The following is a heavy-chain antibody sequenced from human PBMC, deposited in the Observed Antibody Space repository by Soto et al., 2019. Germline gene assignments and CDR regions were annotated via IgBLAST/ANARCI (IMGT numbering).Heavy chain of an antibody. Sequence: GSLRLSCTASGFTFSDYWMSWVRQAPGKGLEWVANIEQDGSEKYYVDSVKGRFTISRDNAKNSLYLQMNSLRAVDTAVYYCARSGAGLDYWGQGTLVTVSS. CDR3: ARSGAGLDY. J-gene: IGHJ4*02. D-gene: IGHD3-10*01. CDR1: GFTFSDYW. V-gene: IGHV3-7*01. CDR2: IEQDGSEK.